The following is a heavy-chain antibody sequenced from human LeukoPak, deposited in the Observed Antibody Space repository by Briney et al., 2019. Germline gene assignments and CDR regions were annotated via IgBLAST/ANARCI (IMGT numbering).Heavy chain of an antibody. D-gene: IGHD3-16*01. CDR2: IKSKMAGGTA. J-gene: IGHJ4*02. Sequence: GGSLRLSGAVSGLTVSDVWMNWVRQSAGRGLEWVGRIKSKMAGGTADYAAPVKGRFTISRDDSRNTVDLQMNGLTVEDTALYYCAWGGAQHYESWGQGTLVTVSS. CDR1: GLTVSDVW. CDR3: AWGGAQHYES. V-gene: IGHV3-15*07.